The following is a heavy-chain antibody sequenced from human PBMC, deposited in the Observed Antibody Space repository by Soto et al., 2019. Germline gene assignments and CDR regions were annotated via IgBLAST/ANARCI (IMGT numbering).Heavy chain of an antibody. CDR3: ARDQRYTIGDYFDY. D-gene: IGHD3-16*01. J-gene: IGHJ4*02. Sequence: EASVKVSCKASGYTFTSYGISWVRQAPGQGLEWMGWISAYNGNTNYAQKLQGRVTMTTDTSTSTAYMELRSLRSDDTAVYYCARDQRYTIGDYFDYWGQGTLVTVSS. CDR1: GYTFTSYG. V-gene: IGHV1-18*01. CDR2: ISAYNGNT.